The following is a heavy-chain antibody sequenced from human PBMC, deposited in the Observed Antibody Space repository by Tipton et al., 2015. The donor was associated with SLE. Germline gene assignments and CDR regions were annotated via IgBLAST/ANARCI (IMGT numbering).Heavy chain of an antibody. Sequence: TLSLTCSVSGDSITSGSYYWVWIRQPPGKGLEWIGRLYHSGRSYYNPSLKSRVTISLDTSRTQFSLKLTSVTAADTAVYYCARRLANNSQFDSWGQGTLVTVSS. D-gene: IGHD2-21*01. V-gene: IGHV4-39*07. CDR2: LYHSGRS. CDR1: GDSITSGSYY. J-gene: IGHJ4*02. CDR3: ARRLANNSQFDS.